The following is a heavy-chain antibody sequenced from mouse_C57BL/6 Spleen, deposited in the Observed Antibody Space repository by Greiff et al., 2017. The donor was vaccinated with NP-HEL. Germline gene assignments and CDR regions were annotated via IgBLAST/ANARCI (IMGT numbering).Heavy chain of an antibody. CDR1: GFTFSDYG. V-gene: IGHV5-17*01. CDR3: ARPQIYYYGSSYGFAY. CDR2: ISSGSSTI. Sequence: EVQGVESGGGLVKPGGSLKLSCAASGFTFSDYGMHWVRQAPEKGLEWVAYISSGSSTIYYADTVKGRFTISRDNAKNTLFLQMTSLRSEDTAMYYCARPQIYYYGSSYGFAYWGQGTLVTVSA. J-gene: IGHJ3*01. D-gene: IGHD1-1*01.